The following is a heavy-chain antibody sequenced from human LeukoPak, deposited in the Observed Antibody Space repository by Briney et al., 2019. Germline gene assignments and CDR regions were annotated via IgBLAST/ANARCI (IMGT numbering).Heavy chain of an antibody. CDR2: ISAYNGNT. D-gene: IGHD4-23*01. J-gene: IGHJ6*03. V-gene: IGHV1-18*01. CDR1: GYTFTSYG. Sequence: ASVKVSCTASGYTFTSYGISWVRQAPGQGLEWMGWISAYNGNTNYAQKLQGRVTMTTDTSTSTAYMELRSLRSDDTAVYYCARNSYYYYDMDVWGKGTTVTVSS. CDR3: ARNSYYYYDMDV.